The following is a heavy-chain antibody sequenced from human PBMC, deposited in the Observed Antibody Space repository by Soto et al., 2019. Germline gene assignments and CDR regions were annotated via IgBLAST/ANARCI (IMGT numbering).Heavy chain of an antibody. CDR2: IIPIFGTA. Sequence: QVQLVQSGAEVKKPGSSVKVSCKASGGTFSSYAISWVRQAPGQGLEWMGGIIPIFGTANYAQKFQGRVTITADESTSTAYMELSSLRSEDTAVYYCARASGDSSGYYYAHWGQGTLVTVSS. CDR1: GGTFSSYA. CDR3: ARASGDSSGYYYAH. V-gene: IGHV1-69*12. J-gene: IGHJ4*02. D-gene: IGHD3-22*01.